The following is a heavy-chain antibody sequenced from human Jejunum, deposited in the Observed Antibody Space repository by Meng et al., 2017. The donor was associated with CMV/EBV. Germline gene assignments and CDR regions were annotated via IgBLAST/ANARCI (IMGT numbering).Heavy chain of an antibody. Sequence: SGFTFSKYAMSWVRQAPGKGLEWVSGISGGGGRTYYADSVKGRFTISRDNAKDSLYLQLNSLAAEDTAVYYCARDGRWYGENYFDYWGQGTLVTVSS. J-gene: IGHJ4*02. CDR1: GFTFSKYA. CDR2: ISGGGGRT. CDR3: ARDGRWYGENYFDY. D-gene: IGHD3-10*01. V-gene: IGHV3-23*01.